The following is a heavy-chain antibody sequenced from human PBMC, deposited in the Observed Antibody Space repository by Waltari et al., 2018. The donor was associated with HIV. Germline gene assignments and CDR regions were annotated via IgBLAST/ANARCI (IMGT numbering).Heavy chain of an antibody. D-gene: IGHD5-12*01. Sequence: EVQLVESGGGLVQPGGSQRLSCEAYGFTFSSFWMHWVRQLPGKGLVWVAGTSSEGRATTYVDSVKGRFTVSRDNAKNTLSLQMNSLRAEDTAVYYCARGVTVATITPFDQWGQGTLVTVSS. CDR2: TSSEGRAT. CDR1: GFTFSSFW. J-gene: IGHJ4*02. V-gene: IGHV3-74*01. CDR3: ARGVTVATITPFDQ.